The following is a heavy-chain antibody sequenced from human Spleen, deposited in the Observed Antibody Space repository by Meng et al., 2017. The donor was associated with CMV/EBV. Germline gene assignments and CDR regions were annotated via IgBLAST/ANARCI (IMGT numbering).Heavy chain of an antibody. J-gene: IGHJ3*02. CDR1: GFTFRSYE. CDR3: AKESVKLNAFDI. V-gene: IGHV3-48*03. D-gene: IGHD3-16*01. Sequence: GESLKISCAASGFTFRSYEMNWVRQAPGKGLEWVSYISSSGSTIYYADSVKGRFTISRDNAKNSLYLQMNSLRAEDTAVYYCAKESVKLNAFDIWGQGTMVTVSS. CDR2: ISSSGSTI.